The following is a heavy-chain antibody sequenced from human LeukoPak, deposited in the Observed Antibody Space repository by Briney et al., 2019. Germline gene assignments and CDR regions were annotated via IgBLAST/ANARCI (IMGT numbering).Heavy chain of an antibody. D-gene: IGHD2-15*01. V-gene: IGHV4-34*01. J-gene: IGHJ5*02. CDR1: GGSFSGYY. CDR3: ARGIVVVVAATSNWFDP. Sequence: SETLSLTCAVFGGSFSGYYWTWIRQPPGKGLEWIGEINDSGSTNYNPSLKSRVTISVDTSNKQFSLKLTSVTAADTAVYYCARGIVVVVAATSNWFDPWGQGTLVTVSS. CDR2: INDSGST.